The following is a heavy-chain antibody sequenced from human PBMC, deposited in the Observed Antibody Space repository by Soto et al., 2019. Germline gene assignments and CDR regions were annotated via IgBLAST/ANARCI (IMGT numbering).Heavy chain of an antibody. CDR1: RFIFSDYA. CDR3: AKDAVSYNGKWDWFDS. Sequence: DVQLLQSGGGLVQPGGSLTLSCAASRFIFSDYAMNWVRQAPGKGLEWVSSIGGSSTDRYYADSAKGRFIISRDNAKNTLYLQMNSLRDDDTAVYYCAKDAVSYNGKWDWFDSWGQGTLVTVSS. CDR2: IGGSSTDR. J-gene: IGHJ5*01. V-gene: IGHV3-23*01. D-gene: IGHD1-26*01.